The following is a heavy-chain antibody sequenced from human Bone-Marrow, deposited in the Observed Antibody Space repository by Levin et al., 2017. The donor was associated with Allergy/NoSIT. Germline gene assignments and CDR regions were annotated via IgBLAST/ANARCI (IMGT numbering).Heavy chain of an antibody. D-gene: IGHD3-10*01. CDR3: AIYGSGNDYSAFDI. CDR1: GFTVSSNH. CDR2: IYSGGRG. Sequence: PGGSLRLSCAASGFTVSSNHMSWVRQAPGKGLEWVSLIYSGGRGYYADSVRGRFTISRDNSKNTLYLQLNSLRAEDTAVYNCAIYGSGNDYSAFDIWGQGTMVTVSS. J-gene: IGHJ3*02. V-gene: IGHV3-53*01.